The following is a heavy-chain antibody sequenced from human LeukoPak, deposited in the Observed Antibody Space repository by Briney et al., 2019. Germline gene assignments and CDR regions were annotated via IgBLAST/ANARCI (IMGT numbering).Heavy chain of an antibody. Sequence: ASVKVSCKASGYTFTGYYMHWVRQAPGQGLEWMGGIIPIFGTANYAQKFQGRVTITADESTSTAYMELSSLRSEDTAVYYCASPRSKVSSSWYGPYYYYMDVWGKGTTVTVSS. CDR3: ASPRSKVSSSWYGPYYYYMDV. CDR2: IIPIFGTA. J-gene: IGHJ6*03. CDR1: GYTFTGYY. D-gene: IGHD6-13*01. V-gene: IGHV1-69*13.